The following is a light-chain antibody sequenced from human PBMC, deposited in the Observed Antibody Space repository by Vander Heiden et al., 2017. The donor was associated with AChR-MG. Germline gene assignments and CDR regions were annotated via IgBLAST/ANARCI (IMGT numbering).Light chain of an antibody. CDR2: KDS. CDR3: QSADSSGTLVV. J-gene: IGLJ2*01. V-gene: IGLV3-25*03. CDR1: ALPKQY. Sequence: SYVLTQPPSVSVSPGQTATITCPGDALPKQYAYWYQQKPGQAPVLGIYKDSERPSGIPGRFSGSSSGTTVTVTISGVQAEDEADYYCQSADSSGTLVVFGGGTKLTVL.